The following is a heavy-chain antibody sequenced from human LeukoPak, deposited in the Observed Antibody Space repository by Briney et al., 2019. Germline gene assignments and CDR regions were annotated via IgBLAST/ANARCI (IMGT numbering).Heavy chain of an antibody. CDR1: AXSVSTYF. Sequence: PSETLSLTCTVSAXSVSTYFWSWIRQPPGKGLENIGYVYNGGSTNYNPSLKSRVTISVDTSKNQFSLKLNSVTAADTAVYFCARGGASSKWLDSWGQGILVTVSS. CDR2: VYNGGST. CDR3: ARGGASSKWLDS. D-gene: IGHD4/OR15-4a*01. J-gene: IGHJ5*01. V-gene: IGHV4-59*02.